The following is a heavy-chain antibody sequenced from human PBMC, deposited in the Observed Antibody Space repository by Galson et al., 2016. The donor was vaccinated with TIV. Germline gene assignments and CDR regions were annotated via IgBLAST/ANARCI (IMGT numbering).Heavy chain of an antibody. J-gene: IGHJ3*02. CDR1: GGSLSDYY. D-gene: IGHD2-15*01. CDR2: INHSGHT. Sequence: ETLSLTCAAYGGSLSDYYWSWIRQPPGKGLEWIGEINHSGHTHHNPSLKSRVTISLDTSKNQFSLTLTSVTATDTALFYCARVRRGNVGVVDATDAFVIWDQGTMVTVSS. V-gene: IGHV4-34*01. CDR3: ARVRRGNVGVVDATDAFVI.